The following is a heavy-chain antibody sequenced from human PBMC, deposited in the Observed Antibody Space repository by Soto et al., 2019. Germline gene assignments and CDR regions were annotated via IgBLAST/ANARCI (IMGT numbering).Heavy chain of an antibody. CDR3: ARWGVGQGMDV. CDR1: GFTFSTYG. Sequence: QVQLVESGGGVVQPGRSLRLSCATSGFTFSTYGMHWVRQAPGKGLEWVAVMWYDGSNKYYGDSVKGRFTISRDNSKNTLYLQMNSLRAEDTAVYYCARWGVGQGMDVWGQGTTVTVSS. V-gene: IGHV3-33*01. J-gene: IGHJ6*02. D-gene: IGHD3-10*01. CDR2: MWYDGSNK.